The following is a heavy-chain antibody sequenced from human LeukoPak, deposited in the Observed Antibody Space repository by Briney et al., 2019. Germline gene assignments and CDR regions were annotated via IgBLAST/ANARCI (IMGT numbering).Heavy chain of an antibody. J-gene: IGHJ4*02. V-gene: IGHV3-74*01. Sequence: PGGSLRLSCEASGFTFSSYWMHWLRQEPRKGLVLVSRISTDGSSRSYADSVKGRFTISRDNGKNTLYLQMNSLKTEDTAMYYCTTDDPLNRSWGQGTLVTVSS. CDR3: TTDDPLNRS. CDR1: GFTFSSYW. CDR2: ISTDGSSR. D-gene: IGHD2/OR15-2a*01.